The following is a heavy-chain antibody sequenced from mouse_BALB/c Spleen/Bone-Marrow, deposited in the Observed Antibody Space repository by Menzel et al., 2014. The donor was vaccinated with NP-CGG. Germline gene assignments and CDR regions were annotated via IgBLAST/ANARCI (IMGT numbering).Heavy chain of an antibody. V-gene: IGHV1S81*02. CDR2: INPSNGRT. D-gene: IGHD2-1*01. J-gene: IGHJ3*01. CDR3: ASYYGNYAY. CDR1: GYTLTSYW. Sequence: QVQLQQPGAELVKPGASVKLSCKASGYTLTSYWMHWVKQRPGQGLEWIGEINPSNGRTNYNEKFKSKATLTVDKSSSTAYMQLSSLTSEDSAVYYCASYYGNYAYWGQGTLVTVSA.